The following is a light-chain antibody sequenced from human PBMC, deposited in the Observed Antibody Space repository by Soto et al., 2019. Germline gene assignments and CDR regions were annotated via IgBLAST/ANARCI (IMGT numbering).Light chain of an antibody. CDR3: QQYNHYWT. CDR1: QSISSW. Sequence: DIQMTQSPSTLSASVGDRVTITCRASQSISSWLAWYQQKPGKAPKLLIYDASSLESGVPSRFSGSGPGTEFTLTISSLQPDDFATYYCQQYNHYWTFGQGTKVDIK. V-gene: IGKV1-5*01. CDR2: DAS. J-gene: IGKJ1*01.